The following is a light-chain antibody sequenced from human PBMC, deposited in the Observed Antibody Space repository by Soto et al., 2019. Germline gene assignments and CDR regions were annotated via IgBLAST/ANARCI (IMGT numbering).Light chain of an antibody. V-gene: IGKV4-1*01. CDR3: HQYYYVPQY. J-gene: IGKJ1*01. CDR1: QSILYSPNNKNY. Sequence: DIVMTQSPDSMAVSLGERATINCKSSQSILYSPNNKNYLAWYQQKPGQPPKLLIYWASTRESGVPHRLSVRASCTDFTLTISSLHDEDVPFYYCHQYYYVPQYLGQVTKLDIK. CDR2: WAS.